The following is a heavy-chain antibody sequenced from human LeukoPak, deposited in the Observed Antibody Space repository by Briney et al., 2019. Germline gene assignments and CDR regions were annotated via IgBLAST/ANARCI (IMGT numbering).Heavy chain of an antibody. Sequence: GGSLRLSCAASGFTFSGYWMHWVRQAPGKGLVWVARVTRDGSGTNYADSVKGRFTISRDNGKNTLYLQMNSLRAEDTAVHYCARDGDGYNFDYWGQGTLVTVSS. CDR3: ARDGDGYNFDY. V-gene: IGHV3-74*01. CDR1: GFTFSGYW. D-gene: IGHD5-24*01. CDR2: VTRDGSGT. J-gene: IGHJ4*02.